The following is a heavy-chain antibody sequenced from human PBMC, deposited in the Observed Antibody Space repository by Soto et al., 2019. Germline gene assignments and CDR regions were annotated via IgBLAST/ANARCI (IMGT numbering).Heavy chain of an antibody. J-gene: IGHJ4*02. V-gene: IGHV3-33*01. CDR2: IWYDGSNK. D-gene: IGHD5-12*01. Sequence: PGGSLRLYCAASGFTFSSYGMHWVRQAPGKGLEWVAVIWYDGSNKYYADSVKGRFTISRDNSKNTLYLQMNSLRAEDTAVYFCARDYRRKYRGYSGYGPFDYWGQGTLVTVSS. CDR3: ARDYRRKYRGYSGYGPFDY. CDR1: GFTFSSYG.